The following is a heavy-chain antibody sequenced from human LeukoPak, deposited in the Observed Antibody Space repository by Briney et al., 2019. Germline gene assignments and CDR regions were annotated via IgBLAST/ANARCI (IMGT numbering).Heavy chain of an antibody. D-gene: IGHD1-1*01. CDR3: PTAPSVP. Sequence: GGSLRLSCAASGFTFSNAWMSWVRQAPGKGLEWVGRIKSNTDGGTTDYAAPVKGRFTISRDDSKNTLYLQMNSLKTEDTAVYYCPTAPSVPWGQGTLVTVSS. CDR1: GFTFSNAW. V-gene: IGHV3-15*01. CDR2: IKSNTDGGTT. J-gene: IGHJ4*02.